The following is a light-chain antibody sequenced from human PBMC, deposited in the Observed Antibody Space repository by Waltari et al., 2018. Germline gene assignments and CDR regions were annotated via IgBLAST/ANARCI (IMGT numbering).Light chain of an antibody. CDR1: QGLSNY. J-gene: IGKJ1*01. CDR2: AAS. Sequence: DIQMTQSPSAISASVGGRITFTWRASQGLSNYLAWFQQKPGKVPKLLIYAASSFEIGVPSRFSGSGSGTEFTLTISTLQPEDFATYFCLHYNSFPWTFGQGTQVEIK. V-gene: IGKV1-17*03. CDR3: LHYNSFPWT.